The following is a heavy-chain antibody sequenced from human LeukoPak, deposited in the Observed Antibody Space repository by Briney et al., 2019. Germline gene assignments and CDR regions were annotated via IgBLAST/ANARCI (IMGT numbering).Heavy chain of an antibody. CDR1: GYSFSRHW. Sequence: GESLKISCKGSGYSFSRHWIGWVRQMPGKGLEWMGIIYPGDSDTRYRPSFKGQVTISADKSTSTAYLHWSSLKASDTATYYCATHRSRVWGQGTLVTVSS. J-gene: IGHJ4*02. CDR3: ATHRSRV. CDR2: IYPGDSDT. V-gene: IGHV5-51*01.